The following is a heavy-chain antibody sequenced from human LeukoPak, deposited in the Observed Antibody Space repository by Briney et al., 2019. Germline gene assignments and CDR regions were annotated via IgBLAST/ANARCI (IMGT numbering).Heavy chain of an antibody. V-gene: IGHV3-33*01. CDR2: IWYDGSNK. CDR3: ARDRTSSWYGPIDY. CDR1: GFTFSSYG. Sequence: PGGSLRLSCAASGFTFSSYGMHWVRQAPGKGLEWVAVIWYDGSNKYYADSVKGRFTISRDNSKNTLYLQMNSLRAEDMAVYYCARDRTSSWYGPIDYWGQGTLVTVSS. D-gene: IGHD6-13*01. J-gene: IGHJ4*02.